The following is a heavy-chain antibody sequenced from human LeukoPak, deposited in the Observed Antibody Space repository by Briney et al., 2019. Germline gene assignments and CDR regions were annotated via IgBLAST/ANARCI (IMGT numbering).Heavy chain of an antibody. CDR1: GFTFSSYA. J-gene: IGHJ4*02. V-gene: IGHV3-23*01. CDR2: ISGSGGST. D-gene: IGHD6-19*01. CDR3: AKRPWLEYYFDY. Sequence: HPGGSLRLSCAASGFTFSSYAMSWVRQAPGKGLEWVSAISGSGGSTYYADSVKGRFTISRDNSKNTLYLQTNSLRAEDTAVYYCAKRPWLEYYFDYWGQGTLVTVSS.